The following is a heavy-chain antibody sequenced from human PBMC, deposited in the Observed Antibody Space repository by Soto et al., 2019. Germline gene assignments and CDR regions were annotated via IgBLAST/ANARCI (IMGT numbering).Heavy chain of an antibody. CDR3: AREYGAYYSGMDV. Sequence: ASVKVSCKASGYTFTSYGISWVRQAPGQGLEWMGWMSAYNGNTNYAQKLQGRVTMTRDTSTSTAYMDLRSLRSDDTAVYYCAREYGAYYSGMDVWGQGTTVTVSS. CDR2: MSAYNGNT. J-gene: IGHJ6*02. CDR1: GYTFTSYG. V-gene: IGHV1-18*01. D-gene: IGHD4-17*01.